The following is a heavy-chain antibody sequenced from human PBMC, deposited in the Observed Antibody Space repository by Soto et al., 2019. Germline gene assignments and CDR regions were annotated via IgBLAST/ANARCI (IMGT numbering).Heavy chain of an antibody. J-gene: IGHJ6*02. CDR2: IYPGDSDT. CDR1: GYSFTSYW. Sequence: GESLKISCKGSGYSFTSYWIGWGRQMPGKGLEWRGIIYPGDSDTRYSPTFQGQVTISADKSISTAYLQWSSLKASDTAMYYCARLPGYYDSSGYYYYYYGMDVWGQGTTVTVSS. D-gene: IGHD3-22*01. V-gene: IGHV5-51*01. CDR3: ARLPGYYDSSGYYYYYYGMDV.